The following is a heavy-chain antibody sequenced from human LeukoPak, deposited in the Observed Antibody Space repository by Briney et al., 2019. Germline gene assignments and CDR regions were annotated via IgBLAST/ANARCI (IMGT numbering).Heavy chain of an antibody. Sequence: GGSLRLSCAASGFLFSSFEVNWVRQAPGKGLEWVSYISSSGITIYYADSVKGRFTISRDNAKNSVYLQMNSLRAEDTAVYYCAREMGGYPFDYWGQGTLVTVSS. J-gene: IGHJ4*02. CDR2: ISSSGITI. D-gene: IGHD5-12*01. V-gene: IGHV3-48*03. CDR1: GFLFSSFE. CDR3: AREMGGYPFDY.